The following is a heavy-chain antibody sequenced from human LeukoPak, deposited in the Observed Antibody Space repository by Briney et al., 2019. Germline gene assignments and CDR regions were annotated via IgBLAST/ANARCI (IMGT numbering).Heavy chain of an antibody. D-gene: IGHD2-2*01. V-gene: IGHV1-2*02. CDR2: INPNSCGT. CDR1: GYTFTGYY. CDR3: AREEGYCSSTTCSATFDY. J-gene: IGHJ4*02. Sequence: GASVKVSCKASGYTFTGYYMHWVLQAPGQGLEWMGWINPNSCGTNYAQKLQGRVTINRDTSITTAYMEPSRLRSDDTAVYYCAREEGYCSSTTCSATFDYWGQGTLVTVSS.